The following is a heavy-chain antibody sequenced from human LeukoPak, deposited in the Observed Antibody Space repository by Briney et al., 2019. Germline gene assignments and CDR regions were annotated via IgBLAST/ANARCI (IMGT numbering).Heavy chain of an antibody. V-gene: IGHV3-21*01. CDR3: ARDRNYLAPSYYYYGMDV. CDR1: GFTLSSYS. D-gene: IGHD3-10*01. J-gene: IGHJ6*02. CDR2: ISSSGSYI. Sequence: GGSLRLSCAASGFTLSSYSMSWVRQAPGKGLEWVSSISSSGSYIYYGDSVKGRFIISRDNAKNSVYLQMNSLRAEDTAVYYCARDRNYLAPSYYYYGMDVWGQGTTVTVSS.